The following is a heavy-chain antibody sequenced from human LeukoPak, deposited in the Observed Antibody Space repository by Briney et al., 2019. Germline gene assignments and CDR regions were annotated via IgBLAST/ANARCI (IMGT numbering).Heavy chain of an antibody. V-gene: IGHV4-59*01. D-gene: IGHD6-19*01. CDR3: ARGGPNSSGWRIDY. J-gene: IGHJ4*02. Sequence: SETLSLTCTVSGGSISSYYWSWIRQPSGKGLEWIGYIYHSVDTKYNASLKSRVTISVDTSKSQFSLKLSSVTAADTAVYYCARGGPNSSGWRIDYWGQGTLVTVSS. CDR2: IYHSVDT. CDR1: GGSISSYY.